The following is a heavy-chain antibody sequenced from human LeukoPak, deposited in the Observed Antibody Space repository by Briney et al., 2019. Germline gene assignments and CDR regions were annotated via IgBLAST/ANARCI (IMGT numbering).Heavy chain of an antibody. J-gene: IGHJ4*02. CDR3: AKCHEYSSSSPPDY. V-gene: IGHV3-23*01. CDR2: ISGSGGST. D-gene: IGHD6-6*01. Sequence: GGSLRLSCAASGFTFSDYYMSWIRQAPGKGLEWVSAISGSGGSTYYADSVKGRFTISRDNSKNTLYLQMNSLRAEDTAVYYCAKCHEYSSSSPPDYWGQGTLVTVSS. CDR1: GFTFSDYY.